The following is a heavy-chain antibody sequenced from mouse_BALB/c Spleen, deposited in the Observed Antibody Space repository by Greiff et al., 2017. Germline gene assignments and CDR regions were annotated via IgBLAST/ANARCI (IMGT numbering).Heavy chain of an antibody. CDR3: ARAYYYGYWYFDV. CDR1: GISITTGNYR. CDR2: IYYSGTI. V-gene: IGHV3-5*02. D-gene: IGHD1-1*01. Sequence: EVQLVESGPGLVKPSQTVSLTCTVTGISITTGNYRWSWIRQFPGNKLEWIGYIYYSGTITYNPSLTSRTTITRDTSKNQFFLEMNSLTAEDTATYYCARAYYYGYWYFDVWGAGTTVTVSS. J-gene: IGHJ1*01.